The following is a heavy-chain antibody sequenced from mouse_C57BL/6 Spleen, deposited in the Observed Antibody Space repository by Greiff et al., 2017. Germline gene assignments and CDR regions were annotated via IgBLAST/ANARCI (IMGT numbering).Heavy chain of an antibody. V-gene: IGHV1-64*01. Sequence: QVQLQQSGAELVKPGASVKLSCKASGYTFTSYSMHWVKQRPGQGLEWIGMIHPNSGSTNYNEKFKSKATLTADKSSSTAYMQLSSLTSEDSAVYDGAREFHCGGKGAFDYWGQGTTLTVSS. CDR3: AREFHCGGKGAFDY. CDR1: GYTFTSYS. D-gene: IGHD1-1*01. J-gene: IGHJ2*01. CDR2: IHPNSGST.